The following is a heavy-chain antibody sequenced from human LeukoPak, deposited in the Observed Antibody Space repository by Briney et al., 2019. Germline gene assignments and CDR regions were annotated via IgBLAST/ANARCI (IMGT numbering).Heavy chain of an antibody. CDR3: ARGTLTFGGVISY. CDR1: GYTFTGYY. Sequence: GASVKVSCKASGYTFTGYYMHWVRQAPGQGLEWMGRINPNSGGTSYAQKFQGRVTMTRDTSISTAYMELSRLRSDDTAVYYCARGTLTFGGVISYWGQGTLVTVSS. CDR2: INPNSGGT. D-gene: IGHD3-16*02. J-gene: IGHJ4*02. V-gene: IGHV1-2*06.